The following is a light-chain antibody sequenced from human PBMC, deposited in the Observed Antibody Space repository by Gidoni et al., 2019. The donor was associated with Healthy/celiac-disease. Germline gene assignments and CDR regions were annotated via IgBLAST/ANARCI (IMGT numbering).Light chain of an antibody. J-gene: IGKJ3*01. V-gene: IGKV1-39*01. CDR3: QQSYNTVT. CDR1: QIISSY. CDR2: AAS. Sequence: DIQMTQSPSSLSASVGDRVTITCRASQIISSYLNWYEQKPVKAPKLLIYAASILKSVVSSRFSGSGSGTDFTLTISRLQPEFFATYYCQQSYNTVTFGPGTKVDIK.